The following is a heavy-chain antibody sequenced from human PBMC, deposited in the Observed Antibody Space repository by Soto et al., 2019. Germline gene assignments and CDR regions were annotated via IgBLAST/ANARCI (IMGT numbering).Heavy chain of an antibody. V-gene: IGHV1-69*02. D-gene: IGHD2-2*01. CDR2: IIPILGIA. CDR3: ARGGIVVVPAAPSLYGMDV. Sequence: QVQLVQSGAEVKKPGSSVKVSCKASGGTFSSYTISWVRQAPGQGLEWMGRIIPILGIANYAQKFQGRVTITADKSTSTAYMELSSLRSEDTAVYYCARGGIVVVPAAPSLYGMDVWGQGTTVTVSS. J-gene: IGHJ6*02. CDR1: GGTFSSYT.